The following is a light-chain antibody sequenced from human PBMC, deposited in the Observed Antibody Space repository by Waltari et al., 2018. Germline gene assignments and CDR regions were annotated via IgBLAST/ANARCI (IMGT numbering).Light chain of an antibody. CDR1: GRAVGGYDH. J-gene: IGLJ2*01. CDR3: SSYTSSGVV. Sequence: QYALTQPASVSGSPGQAIIISCTGTGRAVGGYDHFSWYQQYPGKAPRLIIYDVYNRPSGVSNRFAGSKSDNTASLTISGLQAEDESVYYCSSYTSSGVVFGGGTKLTVL. CDR2: DVY. V-gene: IGLV2-14*01.